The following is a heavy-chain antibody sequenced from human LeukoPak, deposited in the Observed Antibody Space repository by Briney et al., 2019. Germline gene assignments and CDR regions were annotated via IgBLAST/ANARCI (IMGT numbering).Heavy chain of an antibody. Sequence: ASVTVSCKASGYTFTSYGISWVRQAPGQGLEWMGWISAYNGNTNYAQKLQGRVTMTTDTSTSTAYMELRSLRSDDTAVYYCARGQGEWELLLRVNYWGQGTLVTVSS. V-gene: IGHV1-18*01. D-gene: IGHD1-26*01. CDR1: GYTFTSYG. J-gene: IGHJ4*02. CDR2: ISAYNGNT. CDR3: ARGQGEWELLLRVNY.